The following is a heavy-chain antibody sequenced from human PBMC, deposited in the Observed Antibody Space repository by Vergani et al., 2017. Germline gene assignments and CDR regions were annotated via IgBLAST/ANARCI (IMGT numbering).Heavy chain of an antibody. CDR3: AHKYNSGGDFDY. CDR1: GFSLNTTGVG. Sequence: QITLKESGPTLVKPTQTLTLTCTFSGFSLNTTGVGVGWIRQPPGKALEWLALIFWNGGKRYSPSLKSRLAITQDTSKNQVVLTMTNMDPVDPATYYCAHKYNSGGDFDYWGQGTLVTVSS. V-gene: IGHV2-5*01. D-gene: IGHD5-18*01. J-gene: IGHJ4*02. CDR2: IFWNGGK.